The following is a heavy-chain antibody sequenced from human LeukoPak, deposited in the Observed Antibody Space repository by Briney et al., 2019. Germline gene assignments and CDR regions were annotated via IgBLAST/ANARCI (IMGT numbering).Heavy chain of an antibody. J-gene: IGHJ6*02. CDR1: GYSFTRYD. D-gene: IGHD2-2*01. Sequence: ASVNVSYKPSGYSFTRYDIMWVRQATGQGLKWMEWMNLKRGNPGYQPKFQGRVTMTRSPFISTAYMELSSVRSEDKAVCYCARVPDHTYLYYGMDVWGQGTTVTVSS. CDR3: ARVPDHTYLYYGMDV. CDR2: MNLKRGNP. V-gene: IGHV1-8*01.